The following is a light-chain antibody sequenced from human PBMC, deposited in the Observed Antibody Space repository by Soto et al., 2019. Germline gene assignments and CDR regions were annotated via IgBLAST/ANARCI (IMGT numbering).Light chain of an antibody. CDR1: QSISSW. Sequence: DIQMTQSPSTLSASVGDRVTITCRASQSISSWLAWYQQKPGKAPNLLIYKASSIESGVPPKFNDSGPGTEFTLTISSLQPDDFATYYCQQYNSYSRTFGQGTKVEIK. CDR3: QQYNSYSRT. J-gene: IGKJ1*01. CDR2: KAS. V-gene: IGKV1-5*03.